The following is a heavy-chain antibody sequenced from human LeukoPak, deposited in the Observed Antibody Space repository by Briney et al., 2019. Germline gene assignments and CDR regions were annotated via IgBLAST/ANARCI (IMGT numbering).Heavy chain of an antibody. CDR2: ISAYNGNT. Sequence: ASVTVSFKASGYTFTSYGISWVRQAPGQGLEWMGWISAYNGNTNYAQKLQGRVTMTTDTSTSTAYMELRSLRPDDTAVYYCARDLHGSSSGWSRGDAFDIWGQGTMVTVSS. J-gene: IGHJ3*02. V-gene: IGHV1-18*01. CDR3: ARDLHGSSSGWSRGDAFDI. CDR1: GYTFTSYG. D-gene: IGHD6-19*01.